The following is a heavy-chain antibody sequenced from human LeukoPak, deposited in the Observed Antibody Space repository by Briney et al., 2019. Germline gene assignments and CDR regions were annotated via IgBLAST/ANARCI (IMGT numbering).Heavy chain of an antibody. CDR2: INPTGGSK. Sequence: ASVKVSCKASGYTFTSYYMHWVRQPPGQGLEWMGLINPTGGSKGYAQKFQGRVTMTRDMSTSTDYMELSSLRSEDTAIYYCARDNSVGDNAWWFDPWGQGTLVTVSS. CDR1: GYTFTSYY. J-gene: IGHJ5*02. D-gene: IGHD1-26*01. CDR3: ARDNSVGDNAWWFDP. V-gene: IGHV1-46*01.